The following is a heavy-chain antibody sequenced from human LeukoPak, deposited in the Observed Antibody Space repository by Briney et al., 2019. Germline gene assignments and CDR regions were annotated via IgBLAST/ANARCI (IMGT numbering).Heavy chain of an antibody. V-gene: IGHV3-74*01. CDR3: VRDSPSRFFDL. CDR1: GFTFNTYW. CDR2: INPDGTVT. Sequence: PGGSLRLSCAASGFTFNTYWMHWVRQAPGKGLVWVSPINPDGTVTTYADSVKGRFTISRDNAKNTLYLQMNSLKAEDTAVYYCVRDSPSRFFDLWGRGTLVTVSS. D-gene: IGHD4-11*01. J-gene: IGHJ2*01.